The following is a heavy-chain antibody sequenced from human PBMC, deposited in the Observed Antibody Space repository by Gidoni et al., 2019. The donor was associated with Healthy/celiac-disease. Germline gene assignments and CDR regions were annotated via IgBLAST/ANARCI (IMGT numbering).Heavy chain of an antibody. J-gene: IGHJ1*01. D-gene: IGHD6-13*01. V-gene: IGHV3-23*01. CDR3: AKDLLSRGIAAEYFQH. Sequence: EVQLLESGGGLVQPGGSLRLSCAASGFTFSSYAMSWVRQAPGKGLEWVSAISGSGGSTYYADSVKGRFTISRDNSKNTLYLQMNSLRAEDTAVYYCAKDLLSRGIAAEYFQHWGQGTLVTVSS. CDR2: ISGSGGST. CDR1: GFTFSSYA.